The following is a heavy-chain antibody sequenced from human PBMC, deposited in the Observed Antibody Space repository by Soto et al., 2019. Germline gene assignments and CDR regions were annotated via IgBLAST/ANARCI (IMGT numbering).Heavy chain of an antibody. CDR1: GFTFSDYY. V-gene: IGHV3-11*01. D-gene: IGHD3-10*01. CDR2: ISSSGSTI. J-gene: IGHJ3*02. Sequence: GGSLRLSCAASGFTFSDYYMSWIRQAPGKGLEWVSYISSSGSTIYYADSVKGRFTISRDNAKNSLYLQMNSLRAEDTAVYYCARSPQVVRGVTGAFDIWGQGTMVTVSS. CDR3: ARSPQVVRGVTGAFDI.